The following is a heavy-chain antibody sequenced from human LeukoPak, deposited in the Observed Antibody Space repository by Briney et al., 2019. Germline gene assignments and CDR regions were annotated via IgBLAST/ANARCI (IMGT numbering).Heavy chain of an antibody. Sequence: GGSLRLSCAASGFTFSSYGMHWVRQAPGKGLEWVAVISHDGSSKYYADSVKGRFTISRDNSKNTLDLQMHRLRPEDTAVYYCVKSIRFCSSSSCFAGYYNYGLHVWGQGTTVIVSS. D-gene: IGHD2-2*01. V-gene: IGHV3-30*18. CDR3: VKSIRFCSSSSCFAGYYNYGLHV. J-gene: IGHJ6*02. CDR2: ISHDGSSK. CDR1: GFTFSSYG.